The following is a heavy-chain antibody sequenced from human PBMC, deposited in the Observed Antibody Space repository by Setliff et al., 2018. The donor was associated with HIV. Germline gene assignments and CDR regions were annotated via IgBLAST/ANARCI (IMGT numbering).Heavy chain of an antibody. D-gene: IGHD4-17*01. CDR1: GYSIRDNFF. CDR3: ARDPPGYGDSKDY. Sequence: PSETLSLTCAVSGYSIRDNFFWGWVRQPPGKGLEWIGSIFYTGTTYYNPSLKSRVTLSLDTSKNQFSLNLRSVTAADTAVYYCARDPPGYGDSKDYWGQGKLVTVSS. V-gene: IGHV4-38-2*02. CDR2: IFYTGTT. J-gene: IGHJ4*02.